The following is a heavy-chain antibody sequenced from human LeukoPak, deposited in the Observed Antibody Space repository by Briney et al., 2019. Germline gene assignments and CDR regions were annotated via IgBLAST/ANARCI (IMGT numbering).Heavy chain of an antibody. D-gene: IGHD2-2*01. CDR1: GFTFRSYS. V-gene: IGHV3-21*01. Sequence: GGSLRLSCAASGFTFRSYSMNWVRQAPGKGLEWVSSISSSSSYIYYADSVKGRLTISRDNAKNSLYLQMNSLRAEDTAVYYCAAISSTKMDVWGKGTTVTVSS. CDR3: AAISSTKMDV. CDR2: ISSSSSYI. J-gene: IGHJ6*04.